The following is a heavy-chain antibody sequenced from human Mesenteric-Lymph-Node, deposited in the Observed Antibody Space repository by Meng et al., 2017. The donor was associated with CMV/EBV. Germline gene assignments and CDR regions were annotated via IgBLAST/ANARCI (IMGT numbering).Heavy chain of an antibody. V-gene: IGHV3-23*01. D-gene: IGHD1-26*01. CDR3: AKGNSGSYNIRDAFDI. CDR1: GFTFSNYT. J-gene: IGHJ3*02. CDR2: TSGNSGST. Sequence: GESLKISCVASGFTFSNYTMCWVRQAPGKGLEWVSGTSGNSGSTYYADSVKGRFTISRDNAKNSLYLQMNSLRAEDTALYYCAKGNSGSYNIRDAFDIWGQGTMVTVSS.